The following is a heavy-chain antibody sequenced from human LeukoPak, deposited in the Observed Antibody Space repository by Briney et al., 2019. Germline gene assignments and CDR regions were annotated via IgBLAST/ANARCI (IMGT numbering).Heavy chain of an antibody. Sequence: SGGSLRFSCAASGFNFNLHGMHWVRQAPGKGLEWVAFIRFDGRNTYYGDSVKGRFTISRDNSKNTLYLQMNSLRAEDTAVYYCASLSIAVAGTALYDYWGQGTLVTVSS. CDR1: GFNFNLHG. D-gene: IGHD6-19*01. CDR2: IRFDGRNT. V-gene: IGHV3-30*02. CDR3: ASLSIAVAGTALYDY. J-gene: IGHJ4*02.